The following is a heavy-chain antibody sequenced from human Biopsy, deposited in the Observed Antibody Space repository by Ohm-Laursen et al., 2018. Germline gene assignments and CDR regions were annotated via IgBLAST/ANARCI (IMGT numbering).Heavy chain of an antibody. D-gene: IGHD3-16*01. CDR1: GFTFNTYA. V-gene: IGHV3-23*01. CDR2: ISVSGSST. J-gene: IGHJ3*02. CDR3: ARSLSGDYVYDAFDI. Sequence: SLRLSCTASGFTFNTYAMTWVRQAPGKGLEWVSGISVSGSSTFRADSVKDRFTISRDNSKNTLYLQMNSLRADDTAVYYCARSLSGDYVYDAFDIWGQGTMVTVSS.